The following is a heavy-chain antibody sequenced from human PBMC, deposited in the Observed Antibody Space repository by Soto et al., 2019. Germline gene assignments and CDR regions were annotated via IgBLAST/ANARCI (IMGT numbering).Heavy chain of an antibody. D-gene: IGHD2-2*01. CDR1: GFTFDDYA. CDR3: AKAGPRRPQSTSYYNMCV. Sequence: EVQLVETGGGLVQPGTSLRLSCAASGFTFDDYAMHWVRQAPGKGLEWVSGITWNGGRMDYADSVRGRFAISRDNAKNSLYLQMNSLRPEDTALYFCAKAGPRRPQSTSYYNMCVWGKGTTVTVSS. CDR2: ITWNGGRM. J-gene: IGHJ6*03. V-gene: IGHV3-9*01.